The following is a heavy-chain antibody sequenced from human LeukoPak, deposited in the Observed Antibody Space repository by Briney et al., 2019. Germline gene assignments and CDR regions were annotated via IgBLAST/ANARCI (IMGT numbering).Heavy chain of an antibody. CDR2: ISWNSGSI. V-gene: IGHV3-9*01. Sequence: PGRSLRLSCAASGFTFDDYAMHWVRQAPGKGLEWVSGISWNSGSIGYADSVKGRFTISRDNAKNSLYLQMNSLRAEDTALYYCAKDTAERPHFIDYWGQGTLVTVSS. D-gene: IGHD1-26*01. CDR3: AKDTAERPHFIDY. CDR1: GFTFDDYA. J-gene: IGHJ4*02.